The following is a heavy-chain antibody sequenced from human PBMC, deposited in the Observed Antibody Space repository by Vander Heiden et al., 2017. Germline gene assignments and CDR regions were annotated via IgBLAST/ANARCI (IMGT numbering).Heavy chain of an antibody. CDR2: ISYGGDSK. CDR3: ARDGRTEAAGTFDY. Sequence: QVQLVESGGGVVQPGRSPRLSCAAPGSTFNSHALQWVRQAPGKGLEWVAVISYGGDSKFYVDSVKGRFTISRDNSKNMVYLQMNFLRDEDTAVYYCARDGRTEAAGTFDYWGQGTLVTVSS. J-gene: IGHJ4*02. V-gene: IGHV3-30-3*01. CDR1: GSTFNSHA. D-gene: IGHD6-13*01.